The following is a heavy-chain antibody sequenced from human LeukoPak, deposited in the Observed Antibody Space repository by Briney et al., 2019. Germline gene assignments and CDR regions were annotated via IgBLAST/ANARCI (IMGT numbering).Heavy chain of an antibody. J-gene: IGHJ3*02. V-gene: IGHV4-39*01. CDR1: GGSISSSSYY. CDR3: ARGSGIAVAAPGDAFDI. Sequence: DPSETLSLTCTVSGGSISSSSYYWGWIRQPRGKGLEWIGSIYYSGSTYYNRSRKSRFTISVDREKNEFSLKLSSVTAADTAVYYCARGSGIAVAAPGDAFDIWGQGTMVTVSS. D-gene: IGHD6-19*01. CDR2: IYYSGST.